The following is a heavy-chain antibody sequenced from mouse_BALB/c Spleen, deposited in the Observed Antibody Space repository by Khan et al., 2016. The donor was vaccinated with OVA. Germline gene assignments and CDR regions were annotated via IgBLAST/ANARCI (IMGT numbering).Heavy chain of an antibody. CDR3: ARDAGRY. CDR1: GYTFPEYT. J-gene: IGHJ4*01. V-gene: IGHV1-18*01. D-gene: IGHD3-3*01. CDR2: INPKNGGT. Sequence: VQLQQSGPELVKPGASVKISCKTSGYTFPEYTVHWVKQSLGKSLDWIGVINPKNGGTAYNQKFKGKATLTVDKSSSTAYMEFSSLTSEDSAVXYGARDAGRYWGQGTSVTVAS.